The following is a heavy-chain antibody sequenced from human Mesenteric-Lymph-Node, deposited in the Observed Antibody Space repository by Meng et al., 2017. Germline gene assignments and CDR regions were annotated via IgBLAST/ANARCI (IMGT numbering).Heavy chain of an antibody. CDR1: GGSFSGYY. J-gene: IGHJ3*02. CDR2: INHSGST. V-gene: IGHV4-34*01. D-gene: IGHD5-18*01. Sequence: ESLKISCAVYGGSFSGYYWGWIRQPPGKGLEWIGEINHSGSTNYNPSLKSRVTISVDTSKNQSYLKLSSVTAADTAVYYCERAFSEGPRGYREDAFDIWGQGTMVTVSS. CDR3: ERAFSEGPRGYREDAFDI.